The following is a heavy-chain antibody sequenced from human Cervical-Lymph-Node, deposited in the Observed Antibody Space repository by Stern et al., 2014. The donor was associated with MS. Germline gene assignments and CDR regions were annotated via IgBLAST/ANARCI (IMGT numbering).Heavy chain of an antibody. CDR3: AHNRYAITISDYFDF. D-gene: IGHD3-3*01. J-gene: IGHJ4*02. CDR1: GFSLNTSGVG. V-gene: IGHV2-5*09. Sequence: QVTLRESGPTLVRPTQTLTLTCTFSGFSLNTSGVGVAWIRQPPGKALEWLSLVYWDDDKRYLPSLRDRLTITKDASKNRVLLTMTNMDPVDTATYYCAHNRYAITISDYFDFWGQGALVTVSS. CDR2: VYWDDDK.